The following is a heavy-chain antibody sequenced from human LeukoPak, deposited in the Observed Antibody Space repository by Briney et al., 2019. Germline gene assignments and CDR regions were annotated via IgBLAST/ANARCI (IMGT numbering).Heavy chain of an antibody. CDR2: ISGSGDRT. CDR1: GFTFSSYA. J-gene: IGHJ3*02. CDR3: GKNRYSGSLSPFDI. V-gene: IGHV3-23*01. Sequence: GGSLRLSCAASGFTFSSYAMTWARQTPEKGLEWVSAISGSGDRTYYADSVKGRFTISRDNSKNTLYLQMNSLRAEDTAVYYCGKNRYSGSLSPFDIWGQGTMVTVSS. D-gene: IGHD1-26*01.